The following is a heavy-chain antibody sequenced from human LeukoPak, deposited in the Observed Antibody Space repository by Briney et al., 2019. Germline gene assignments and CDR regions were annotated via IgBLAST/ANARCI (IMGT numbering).Heavy chain of an antibody. Sequence: SETLSLTCAVSGDSINSKNWWSWVRQPPGKGLEWIGEIFHSGSTNYNPSLKSRVTMSIDKSKNQFALNLTSATAADTAVYYCARESPGSIVFDYWGQGTLVTVSS. CDR2: IFHSGST. D-gene: IGHD3-16*02. CDR3: ARESPGSIVFDY. V-gene: IGHV4-4*02. J-gene: IGHJ4*02. CDR1: GDSINSKNW.